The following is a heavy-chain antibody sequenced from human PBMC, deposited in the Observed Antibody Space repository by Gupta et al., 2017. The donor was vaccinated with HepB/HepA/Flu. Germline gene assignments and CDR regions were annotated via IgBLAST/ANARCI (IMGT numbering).Heavy chain of an antibody. CDR1: GFTFSSYG. CDR2: ISYDGSNK. CDR3: AKPIAVAASGLFSYFDY. J-gene: IGHJ4*02. Sequence: QVQLVESGGGVVQPGRSLRLSCAASGFTFSSYGMHWVRQAPGKGLEWVAVISYDGSNKYYADSVKGRFTISRDNSKNTLYLQMNSLRAEDTAVYYCAKPIAVAASGLFSYFDYWGQGTLVTVSS. V-gene: IGHV3-30*18. D-gene: IGHD6-19*01.